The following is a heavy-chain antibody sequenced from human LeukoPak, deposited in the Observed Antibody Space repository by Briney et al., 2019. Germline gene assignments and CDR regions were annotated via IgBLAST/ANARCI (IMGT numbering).Heavy chain of an antibody. Sequence: GGSLRLSCAASGFTFSSYSMNWVRQAPGQGLEWVSYISGGSGTIYYADSVKGRFTISRDNAKNSLYLEMNSLRDEDTAVYYCATYYYGSDVYFQHWGQGTLVTVSS. V-gene: IGHV3-48*02. J-gene: IGHJ1*01. D-gene: IGHD3-10*01. CDR2: ISGGSGTI. CDR1: GFTFSSYS. CDR3: ATYYYGSDVYFQH.